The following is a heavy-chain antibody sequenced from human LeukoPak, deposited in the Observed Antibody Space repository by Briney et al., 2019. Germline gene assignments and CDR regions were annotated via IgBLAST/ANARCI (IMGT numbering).Heavy chain of an antibody. Sequence: PGGSLRLSCAASGFTFSSYAMSWVRQAPGKGLEWVSAISGSGGSTYYADSVKGRFTISRDNSKNTLYLQMNSLRAEDTAVYYCSRDHLVVVPAARYYMDVWGKGTTVTVSS. CDR1: GFTFSSYA. V-gene: IGHV3-23*01. CDR2: ISGSGGST. D-gene: IGHD2-2*01. CDR3: SRDHLVVVPAARYYMDV. J-gene: IGHJ6*03.